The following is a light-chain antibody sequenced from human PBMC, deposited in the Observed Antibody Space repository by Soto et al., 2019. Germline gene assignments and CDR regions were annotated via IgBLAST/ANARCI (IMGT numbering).Light chain of an antibody. CDR3: SSYTSRTYV. V-gene: IGLV2-14*01. Sequence: QSVLTQPASVSGSPGQSITISCTGTSSDVGGYNYVSWYQQHPGKAPKLMIYDVSNRPSGVSNRFSGSKSGNTASLTISGLQAEDEADYYCSSYTSRTYVFGTGTQLTVL. CDR1: SSDVGGYNY. J-gene: IGLJ1*01. CDR2: DVS.